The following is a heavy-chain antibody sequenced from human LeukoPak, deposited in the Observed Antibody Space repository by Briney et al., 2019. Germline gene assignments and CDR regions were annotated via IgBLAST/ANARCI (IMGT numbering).Heavy chain of an antibody. CDR1: GGSISSSSYY. CDR2: IYYGGST. V-gene: IGHV4-39*03. CDR3: SGGYRSTNFDY. J-gene: IGHJ4*02. Sequence: SETLSLTCTVSGGSISSSSYYWGWVRQPPGKGLEWIGSIYYGGSTYYNPSLKSRVTISVDTSKNQFSLKLSSVTAADTAVYYCSGGYRSTNFDYWGQGTLVTVSS. D-gene: IGHD3-22*01.